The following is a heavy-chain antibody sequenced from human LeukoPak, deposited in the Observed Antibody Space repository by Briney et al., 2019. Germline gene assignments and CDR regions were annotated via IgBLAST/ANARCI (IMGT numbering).Heavy chain of an antibody. Sequence: GGSLRLSCAASGFTFDDYAMHWVRQAPGKGLEWVSGISWNSGSIVYADSVKGRFTISRDNAKNSLYLQMNSLRAEDTALYYCAKDTAPDSGYSSSWRHGNAFDIWGQGTMVTVSS. CDR3: AKDTAPDSGYSSSWRHGNAFDI. V-gene: IGHV3-9*01. CDR2: ISWNSGSI. D-gene: IGHD6-13*01. CDR1: GFTFDDYA. J-gene: IGHJ3*02.